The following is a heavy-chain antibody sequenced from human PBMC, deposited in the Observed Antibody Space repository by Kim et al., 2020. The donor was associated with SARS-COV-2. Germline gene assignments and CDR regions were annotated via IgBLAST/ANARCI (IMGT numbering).Heavy chain of an antibody. CDR3: AKEGEAGASPPYHYY. J-gene: IGHJ6*01. V-gene: IGHV7-4-1*02. D-gene: IGHD3-10*01. Sequence: ASVKVSCKASGYSFTTFAIHWVRQAPGQGLEWMGWINTRVGSTIFAQDFRGRFAFSLDNSVTTAYLQLSSLKSEDTAVYYCAKEGEAGASPPYHYY. CDR2: INTRVGST. CDR1: GYSFTTFA.